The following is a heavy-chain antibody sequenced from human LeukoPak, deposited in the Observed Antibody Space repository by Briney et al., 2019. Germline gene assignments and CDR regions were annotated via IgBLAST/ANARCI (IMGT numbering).Heavy chain of an antibody. J-gene: IGHJ4*02. CDR2: ISGSGGST. V-gene: IGHV3-23*01. Sequence: GGSLRLSCAASGFTFSSYAMSWVRQAPGKGLEWVSAISGSGGSTYYADSVKGRFTISRDNSKNTLYLQMNSLRAEDKAVYYCAKDRRIDYGDYSLGYFDYWGQGTLVTVSS. CDR1: GFTFSSYA. D-gene: IGHD4-17*01. CDR3: AKDRRIDYGDYSLGYFDY.